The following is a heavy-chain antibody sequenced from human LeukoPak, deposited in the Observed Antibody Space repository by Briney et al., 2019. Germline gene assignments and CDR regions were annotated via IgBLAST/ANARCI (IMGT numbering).Heavy chain of an antibody. V-gene: IGHV3-23*01. D-gene: IGHD5-12*01. CDR1: GFTFSNYA. Sequence: GGSLRLSCAASGFTFSNYAMNWVRQAPGKGLQWVSAINGISGSTYYADSVKGRFTISRDNSKNTLYLQMNSLRAEDTALYYCAKALGYSGYDFPDYWGQGTLVTVSS. CDR3: AKALGYSGYDFPDY. J-gene: IGHJ4*02. CDR2: INGISGST.